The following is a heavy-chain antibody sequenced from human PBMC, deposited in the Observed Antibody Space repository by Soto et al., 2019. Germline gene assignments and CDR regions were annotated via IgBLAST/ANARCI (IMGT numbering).Heavy chain of an antibody. CDR1: GFTFSSYE. V-gene: IGHV3-48*03. D-gene: IGHD2-2*01. Sequence: EVQLVESGGALAQPGGSVRLSCAASGFTFSSYEMNWVRQAPGKTLEWVSYISSAGDSSYYADSVKSRFTISRDNAKNSLYLQMNSLRVEDTAVYYCARVYCSTTTCHVQAFDSWGQGTLVTVSS. J-gene: IGHJ4*02. CDR2: ISSAGDSS. CDR3: ARVYCSTTTCHVQAFDS.